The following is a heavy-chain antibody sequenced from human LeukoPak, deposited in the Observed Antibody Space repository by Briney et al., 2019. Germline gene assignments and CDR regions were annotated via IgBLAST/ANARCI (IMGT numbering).Heavy chain of an antibody. CDR2: INSDGSST. CDR3: ARRVVVPAAPYYFDY. CDR1: GFIFSSYW. D-gene: IGHD2-2*01. V-gene: IGHV3-74*01. J-gene: IGHJ4*02. Sequence: PGGSLRLSCAASGFIFSSYWMHWVRQAPGKGLVWVSRINSDGSSTSYADSVKGRFTISRDNAKNTLYLLMNSLRAEDTAVYYCARRVVVPAAPYYFDYWGQGTLVTVSS.